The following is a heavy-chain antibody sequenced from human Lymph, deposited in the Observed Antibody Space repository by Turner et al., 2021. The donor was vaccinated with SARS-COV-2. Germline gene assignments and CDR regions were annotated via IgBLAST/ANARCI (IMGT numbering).Heavy chain of an antibody. CDR1: GLTVSSNY. D-gene: IGHD5-18*01. V-gene: IGHV3-53*04. J-gene: IGHJ6*02. CDR3: ARDVDTAGGMDV. CDR2: IYSGGTT. Sequence: EVPRVESGGGWVQLGGSLRLSCAASGLTVSSNYMSWVRQAPGKGLECVSVIYSGGTTYYADSVKGRFTISRHNSKNTLHLQMNSLRAEDTAVYYCARDVDTAGGMDVWGQGTTVTVSS.